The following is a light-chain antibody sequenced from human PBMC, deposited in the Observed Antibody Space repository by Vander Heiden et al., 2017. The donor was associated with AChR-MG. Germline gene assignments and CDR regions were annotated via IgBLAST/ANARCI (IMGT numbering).Light chain of an antibody. J-gene: IGKJ2*01. Sequence: DIQLTQYPSSLFASVGDRVTITCQARQDISNHFNWYQQKPGRAPKHLIDHASTFETGVPSRFSGSGFGTNFTFTILSLQPEDDAAYYCQQNGVLPPYTFGRGTKLDIK. CDR1: QDISNH. CDR2: HAS. V-gene: IGKV1-33*01. CDR3: QQNGVLPPYT.